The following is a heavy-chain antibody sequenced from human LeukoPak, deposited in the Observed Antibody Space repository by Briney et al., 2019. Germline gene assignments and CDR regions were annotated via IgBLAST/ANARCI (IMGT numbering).Heavy chain of an antibody. CDR1: GYTLTVYY. CDR3: AREGSGYTYGRGSYFDY. V-gene: IGHV1-2*06. Sequence: ASVKVSCKASGYTLTVYYIHWVRQAPGQGLEWMGRINPNSGDTNFAQKFQGRVTMTRDTSIGTAYMDLSGLRPDDTAVYYCAREGSGYTYGRGSYFDYWGRGILVTVSS. CDR2: INPNSGDT. D-gene: IGHD5-18*01. J-gene: IGHJ4*01.